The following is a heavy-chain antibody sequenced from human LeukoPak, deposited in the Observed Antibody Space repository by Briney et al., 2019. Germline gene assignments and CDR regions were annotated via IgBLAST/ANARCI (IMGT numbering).Heavy chain of an antibody. CDR2: IIPIFGTA. D-gene: IGHD3-16*01. Sequence: SVKVSCKASGGTFSSYAISWVRQSPGQALEWMGGIIPIFGTANYAQKFQGRVTITADKSTSTAYMELSSLRSEDTAVYYCAREGGRDPSGYYYYMDVWGKGTTVTVSS. CDR1: GGTFSSYA. CDR3: AREGGRDPSGYYYYMDV. J-gene: IGHJ6*03. V-gene: IGHV1-69*06.